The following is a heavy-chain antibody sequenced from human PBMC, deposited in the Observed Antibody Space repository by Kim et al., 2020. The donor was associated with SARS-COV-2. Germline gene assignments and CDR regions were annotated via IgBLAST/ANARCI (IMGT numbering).Heavy chain of an antibody. D-gene: IGHD3-9*01. Sequence: SVKVSCKASGGTFSSYAISWVRQAPGQGLEWMGGIIPIFGTANYAQKFQGRVTITADESTSTAYMELSSLRSEDTAVYYCARAALQYYDILTGASYYYYYGMDVWGQGTTVTVSS. CDR1: GGTFSSYA. CDR3: ARAALQYYDILTGASYYYYYGMDV. V-gene: IGHV1-69*13. CDR2: IIPIFGTA. J-gene: IGHJ6*02.